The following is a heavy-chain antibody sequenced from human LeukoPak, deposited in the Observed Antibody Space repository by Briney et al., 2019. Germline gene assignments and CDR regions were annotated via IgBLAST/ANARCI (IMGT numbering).Heavy chain of an antibody. Sequence: GGSLRLSCAASEFTFSNYWMSCARQAPGKGLEWEAYMKTDGSETHHVDSVKSRFTIPRDNAKNSLFLQMDSLRVEDTAVYCCARGSGRSPDLWGQGTLVTVSS. V-gene: IGHV3-7*01. D-gene: IGHD3-3*01. CDR2: MKTDGSET. CDR3: ARGSGRSPDL. J-gene: IGHJ5*02. CDR1: EFTFSNYW.